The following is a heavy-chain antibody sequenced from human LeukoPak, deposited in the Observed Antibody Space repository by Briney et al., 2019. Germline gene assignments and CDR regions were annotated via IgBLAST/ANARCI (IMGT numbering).Heavy chain of an antibody. J-gene: IGHJ4*02. CDR1: GGSISSSNW. CDR3: TRDSGSWTVDY. V-gene: IGHV4-4*02. CDR2: IYHSGST. Sequence: SETLSLTCAVSGGSISSSNWWSWVRQPPGKGLEWIGEIYHSGSTNYNPSLKSRVTISIDTSKNHFSLKLNSVTAADTAVYYCTRDSGSWTVDYWGQGTLVTVSS. D-gene: IGHD1-26*01.